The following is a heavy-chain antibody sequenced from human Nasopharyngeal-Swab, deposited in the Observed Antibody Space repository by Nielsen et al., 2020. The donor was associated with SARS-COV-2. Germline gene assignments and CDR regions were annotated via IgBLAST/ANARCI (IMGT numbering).Heavy chain of an antibody. J-gene: IGHJ4*02. CDR2: ISYDGGNK. D-gene: IGHD3-22*01. V-gene: IGHV3-30*04. CDR1: GFTFSSYA. CDR3: AKDHDSSGSYFDY. Sequence: GGSLRLSCAASGFTFSSYAMNWVRQAPGKGLEWVAVISYDGGNKYYADSVKGRFTISRDNSKNTLYLQMNSLRAEDTAVYYCAKDHDSSGSYFDYWGQGTLVTVSS.